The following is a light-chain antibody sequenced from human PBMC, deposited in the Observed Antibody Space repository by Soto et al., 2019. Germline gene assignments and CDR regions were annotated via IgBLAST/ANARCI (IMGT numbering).Light chain of an antibody. CDR1: RSVSASY. V-gene: IGKV3-20*01. J-gene: IGKJ2*01. Sequence: EIVLTQSPGTLSLSPGERATLSCRASRSVSASYLAWYQQKPGQAPGLLIYGASSRATGFPDRFSGSGSGTDFTLTISRLEPEDSAVYYCQQYDTSATFGQGTKLEI. CDR2: GAS. CDR3: QQYDTSAT.